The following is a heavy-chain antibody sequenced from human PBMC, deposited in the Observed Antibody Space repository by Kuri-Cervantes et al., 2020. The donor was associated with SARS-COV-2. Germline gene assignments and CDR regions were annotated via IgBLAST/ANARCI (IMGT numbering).Heavy chain of an antibody. CDR1: GGSFSGYY. CDR3: ARKAYYYDSREAFDI. Sequence: GSLRLSCAVYGGSFSGYYWSWIRQPPGKGLEWIGEVNHSGSTNYNPSLKSRVTISVDTSKNQFSLKLSSVTAADTAVYYCARKAYYYDSREAFDIWGQGTMVTVSS. CDR2: VNHSGST. V-gene: IGHV4-34*01. D-gene: IGHD3-22*01. J-gene: IGHJ3*02.